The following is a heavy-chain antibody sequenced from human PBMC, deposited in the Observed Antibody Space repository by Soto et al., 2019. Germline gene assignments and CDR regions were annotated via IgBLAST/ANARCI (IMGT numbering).Heavy chain of an antibody. J-gene: IGHJ4*02. Sequence: HPGGSLRLSCAASGFTFTTYAMTWVRQAPGKGLEWVSTVSGSGSNTYYPDSVQGRFTISRDNSKNILFLQMNSLRADDTAVYYCATGDTSNDYWGQGTLVTVSS. V-gene: IGHV3-23*01. CDR1: GFTFTTYA. CDR3: ATGDTSNDY. D-gene: IGHD2-2*02. CDR2: VSGSGSNT.